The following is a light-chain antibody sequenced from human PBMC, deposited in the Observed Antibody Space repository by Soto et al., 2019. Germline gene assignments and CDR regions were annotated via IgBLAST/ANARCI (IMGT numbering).Light chain of an antibody. V-gene: IGLV2-14*01. CDR2: EVT. J-gene: IGLJ1*01. CDR1: SSDVGAYKF. Sequence: QSVLTQPASVSGSPGQSITIFCTGTSSDVGAYKFVSWYRHHPGRAPQVMIYEVTNRPSGVSSRFSGSKSGNTASLTISGLQPEDEGDYYCASWDDSLNRYVFGSGTKLTVL. CDR3: ASWDDSLNRYV.